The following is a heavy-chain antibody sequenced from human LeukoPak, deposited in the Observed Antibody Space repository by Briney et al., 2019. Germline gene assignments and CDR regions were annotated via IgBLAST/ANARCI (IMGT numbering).Heavy chain of an antibody. CDR2: ISGSGGST. Sequence: GGSLRLSCAASGFTFSSYAMSWVRQAPGKGLEWVSAISGSGGSTYYADPVKGRFTISRDNSKNTLYLQMNSLRAEDTAVYYCAKDSHLPPTYYDFWSGYYTFYYYYGMDVWGQGTTVTVSS. J-gene: IGHJ6*02. CDR1: GFTFSSYA. V-gene: IGHV3-23*01. CDR3: AKDSHLPPTYYDFWSGYYTFYYYYGMDV. D-gene: IGHD3-3*01.